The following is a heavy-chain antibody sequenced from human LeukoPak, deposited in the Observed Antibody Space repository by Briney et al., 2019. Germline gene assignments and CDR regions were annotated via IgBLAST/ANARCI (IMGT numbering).Heavy chain of an antibody. J-gene: IGHJ3*02. D-gene: IGHD2-15*01. V-gene: IGHV3-7*05. CDR2: INQDGSEK. CDR3: ARDGGGDIVVAFAFDI. CDR1: GFTFSNYW. Sequence: GGSLRLSCAASGFTFSNYWMSWVRQAPGKGLEWVAHINQDGSEKYYVDSVKGRFTISRDNAKNSLYLQMNSLRAEDTAVYYCARDGGGDIVVAFAFDIWGQGTMVTVSS.